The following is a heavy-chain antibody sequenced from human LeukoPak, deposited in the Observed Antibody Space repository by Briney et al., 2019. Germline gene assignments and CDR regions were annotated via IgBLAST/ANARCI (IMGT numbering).Heavy chain of an antibody. CDR3: ATALEMATINPTPTFDY. Sequence: SVKVSCKASGYTFTSYYMHWVRQAPGQGLEWMGGIIPIFGIANYAQKFQGRVTITADKSTSTAYMELSSLRSEDTAVYYCATALEMATINPTPTFDYWGKGTLVTVS. J-gene: IGHJ4*02. D-gene: IGHD5-24*01. CDR1: GYTFTSYY. V-gene: IGHV1-69*10. CDR2: IIPIFGIA.